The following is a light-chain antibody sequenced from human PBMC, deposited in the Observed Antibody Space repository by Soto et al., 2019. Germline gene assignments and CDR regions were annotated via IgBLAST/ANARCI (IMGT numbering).Light chain of an antibody. Sequence: VVLTQSPLSLPVTLGQPASISCRSTDSLLNSDGNTYLNWFQQRPGQSHRRLIYEVSNRDSGGPDRFSGSASGSDFTLRISRVQAEDVAIYYCMQGLYWPSFGQGTRLDIK. J-gene: IGKJ2*01. CDR1: DSLLNSDGNTY. CDR3: MQGLYWPS. CDR2: EVS. V-gene: IGKV2-30*01.